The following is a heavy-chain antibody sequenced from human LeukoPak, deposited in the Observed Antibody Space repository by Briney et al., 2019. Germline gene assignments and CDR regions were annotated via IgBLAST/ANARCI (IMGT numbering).Heavy chain of an antibody. CDR3: ARHVHCSSTSCYATEYFQH. Sequence: GESLKIPCNGSGYSLTRYWISWVRQTPGKGPEWIGRIDPSDSYTNYSPSFQGHVTISADKSISTAYLHWSGLKASDTAMYYCARHVHCSSTSCYATEYFQHWGQGTLVTVSS. D-gene: IGHD2-2*01. CDR2: IDPSDSYT. CDR1: GYSLTRYW. J-gene: IGHJ1*01. V-gene: IGHV5-10-1*01.